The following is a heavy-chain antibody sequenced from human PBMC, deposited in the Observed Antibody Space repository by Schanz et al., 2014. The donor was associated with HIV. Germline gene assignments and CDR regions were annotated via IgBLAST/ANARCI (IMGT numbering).Heavy chain of an antibody. V-gene: IGHV3-33*06. CDR2: IWYDGSNK. D-gene: IGHD3-16*01. CDR3: AKDAGGAMDV. Sequence: VQLLESGGGLVQPGGSLRLSCAASGFTFSSYAMSWVRQAPGKGLEWVAVIWYDGSNKYYADSVKGRFTISRDNSKNTLYLQMNSLRAEDTAVYYCAKDAGGAMDVWGQGTTVTVSS. J-gene: IGHJ6*02. CDR1: GFTFSSYA.